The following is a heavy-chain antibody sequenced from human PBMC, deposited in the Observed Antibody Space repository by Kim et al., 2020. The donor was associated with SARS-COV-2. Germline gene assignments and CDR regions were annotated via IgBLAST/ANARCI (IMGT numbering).Heavy chain of an antibody. J-gene: IGHJ4*02. CDR3: VRPVNKGSWSLGY. V-gene: IGHV3-48*03. CDR2: I. D-gene: IGHD3-10*01. Sequence: IFFADSGKGRFTVTRDNAKNTLFLQMDSLRVEDTAVYYCVRPVNKGSWSLGYWGQGTRVTVS.